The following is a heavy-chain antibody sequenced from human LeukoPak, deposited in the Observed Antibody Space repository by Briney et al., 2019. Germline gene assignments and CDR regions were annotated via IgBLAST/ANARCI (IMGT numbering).Heavy chain of an antibody. J-gene: IGHJ4*02. Sequence: PGGSLRLSCAASGFTFSSYAMNWVRQAPGKGLEWVSSISSTSSYIYYADSVKGRFTTSRDNAKNSLYLQMNSLRAEDTAVYYCARKSSAVAGPFDYWGQGTLVTVSS. CDR2: ISSTSSYI. V-gene: IGHV3-21*01. CDR1: GFTFSSYA. CDR3: ARKSSAVAGPFDY. D-gene: IGHD6-19*01.